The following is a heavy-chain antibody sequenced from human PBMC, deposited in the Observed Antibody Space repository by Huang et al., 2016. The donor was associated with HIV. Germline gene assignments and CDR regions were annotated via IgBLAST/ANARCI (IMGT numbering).Heavy chain of an antibody. V-gene: IGHV3-30*18. CDR2: ISYDAKTK. J-gene: IGHJ4*02. CDR1: GFTFSSYG. CDR3: AKGGSAAAVLDF. D-gene: IGHD6-13*01. Sequence: QVQLVESGGGVVQPGRSLRISCAASGFTFSSYGMHWVRQAPGKGLEWLAVISYDAKTKYYADSVKGRFSISRDNSKTTVYLQLNSLRLEDTAVYYCAKGGSAAAVLDFWGQGTLVTVSS.